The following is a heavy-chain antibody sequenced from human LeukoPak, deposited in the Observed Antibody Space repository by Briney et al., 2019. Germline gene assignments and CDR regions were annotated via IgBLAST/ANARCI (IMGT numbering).Heavy chain of an antibody. D-gene: IGHD3-10*01. V-gene: IGHV4-34*01. J-gene: IGHJ6*04. CDR2: INHSVST. Sequence: KTSETLSLTCALYGGSFSGYYWSWIRQPPGKGLEWIGEINHSVSTKYNPSLKSRVTISVDTSKNQFSLKLSSVTAADTAVYYCASESSPSPYYYYGMDVWGKGTTVTVSS. CDR1: GGSFSGYY. CDR3: ASESSPSPYYYYGMDV.